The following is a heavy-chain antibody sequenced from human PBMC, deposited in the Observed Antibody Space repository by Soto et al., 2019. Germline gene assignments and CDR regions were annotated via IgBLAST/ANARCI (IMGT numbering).Heavy chain of an antibody. CDR1: GYTFTGYY. Sequence: GASVKVSCKASGYTFTGYYMHWVRQAPGQGLEWMGWINPNSGGTNYAQKFQGRVTMTRDTSISTAYMELSRLRSDDTAVYYCARGSFFYETSGYYPPDYWGQGTLVTVSS. CDR2: INPNSGGT. J-gene: IGHJ4*02. D-gene: IGHD3-22*01. CDR3: ARGSFFYETSGYYPPDY. V-gene: IGHV1-2*02.